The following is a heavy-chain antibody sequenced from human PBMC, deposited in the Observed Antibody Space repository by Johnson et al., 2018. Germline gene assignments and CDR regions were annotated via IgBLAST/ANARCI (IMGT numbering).Heavy chain of an antibody. CDR1: GFTFSSYG. D-gene: IGHD3-16*01. J-gene: IGHJ1*01. CDR2: ISYDGSNK. CDR3: AKDYEQYLQH. V-gene: IGHV3-30*18. Sequence: QVQLVESGGGVVQPGRSLRLSCAASGFTFSSYGMHWVRQAPGKGLEWGAVISYDGSNKYYADSVKGRLTISRDNSKNTLYLQMNSLRAEDTAVYYCAKDYEQYLQHWGQGTLVTVSS.